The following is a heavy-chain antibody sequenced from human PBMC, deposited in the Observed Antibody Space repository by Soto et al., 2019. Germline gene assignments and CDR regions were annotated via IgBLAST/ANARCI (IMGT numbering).Heavy chain of an antibody. CDR3: SGAGSDY. CDR2: IKPDGSEQ. CDR1: GFAFSTYW. Sequence: PGGSLRLSCAASGFAFSTYWMSWVRQAPGKGLEWVANIKPDGSEQYYVDSLKGRFTISRDNAKSSLYLQMNSLRAEDTAVYYCSGAGSDYWGQGTLVTVSS. D-gene: IGHD6-25*01. V-gene: IGHV3-7*04. J-gene: IGHJ4*02.